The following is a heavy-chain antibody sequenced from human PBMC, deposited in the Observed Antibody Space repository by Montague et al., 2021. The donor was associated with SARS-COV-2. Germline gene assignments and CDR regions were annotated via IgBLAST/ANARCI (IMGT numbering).Heavy chain of an antibody. Sequence: SETLSLTCTVSRGSISSSSYYWDWIRQPPGKGLEWIGNIYYSGSTYHNPSLKSRVIMSVDTSKNHFSLKLSSMTAADTAVYYCARTSRGSGYQSFPHDAFDIWGQGTLVTVSS. CDR3: ARTSRGSGYQSFPHDAFDI. D-gene: IGHD3-22*01. CDR2: IYYSGST. J-gene: IGHJ3*02. V-gene: IGHV4-39*02. CDR1: RGSISSSSYY.